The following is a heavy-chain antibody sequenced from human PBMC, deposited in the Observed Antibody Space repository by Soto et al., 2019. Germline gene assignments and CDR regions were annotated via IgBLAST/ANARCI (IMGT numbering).Heavy chain of an antibody. Sequence: SVKVSCKASGGTFSSYAISWVRQAPGQGLEWMGGIIPIFGTANYAQKFQGRVTITADESTSTAYTELSSLRSEDTAVYYCARDQYPNCSSTSCYDYYYGMDVWGQGTTVTVSS. V-gene: IGHV1-69*13. D-gene: IGHD2-2*01. CDR3: ARDQYPNCSSTSCYDYYYGMDV. CDR2: IIPIFGTA. CDR1: GGTFSSYA. J-gene: IGHJ6*02.